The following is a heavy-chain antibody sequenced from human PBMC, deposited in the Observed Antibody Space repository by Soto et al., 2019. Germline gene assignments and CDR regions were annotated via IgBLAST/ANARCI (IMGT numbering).Heavy chain of an antibody. J-gene: IGHJ6*02. V-gene: IGHV5-10-1*01. D-gene: IGHD6-25*01. CDR2: IDPSDSYT. Sequence: LKISFKGSGYSFTSYWISWVRQMPGKGLEWLGRIDPSDSYTNYSPSFQGHVTISADKSISTAYLQWSSLKASDTAMYYCARAASYYYCGKGVWGRGTKVTV. CDR3: ARAASYYYCGKGV. CDR1: GYSFTSYW.